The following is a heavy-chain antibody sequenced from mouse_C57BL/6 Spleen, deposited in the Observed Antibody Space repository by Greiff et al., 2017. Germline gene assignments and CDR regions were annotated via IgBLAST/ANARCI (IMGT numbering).Heavy chain of an antibody. Sequence: VKLQESGPGLVAPSQSLSITCTVSGFSLTSYGVDWVRQSPGKGLEWLGVIWGVGSTNYNSALKSRLSISKDNSKSQVFLKMNSLQTDDTAMYYCARITGVFAYWGQGTLVTVSA. J-gene: IGHJ3*01. CDR2: IWGVGST. D-gene: IGHD4-1*01. CDR3: ARITGVFAY. V-gene: IGHV2-6*01. CDR1: GFSLTSYG.